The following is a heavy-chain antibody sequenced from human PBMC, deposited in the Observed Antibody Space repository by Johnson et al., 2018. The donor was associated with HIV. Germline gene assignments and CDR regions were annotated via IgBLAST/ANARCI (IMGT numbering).Heavy chain of an antibody. J-gene: IGHJ3*02. CDR1: GFTFSSYG. Sequence: QVQLVESGGGVVQPGRSLILSCTASGFTFSSYGMHWVRQAPGKGLEWVAVIWYDGSNKYYADSVKGRFTISRDNSKNTLYLQMNSLNTDDTAFYYCAKESKWESRTPHAFDIWGQGTMVTVSS. V-gene: IGHV3-33*06. CDR2: IWYDGSNK. D-gene: IGHD1-26*01. CDR3: AKESKWESRTPHAFDI.